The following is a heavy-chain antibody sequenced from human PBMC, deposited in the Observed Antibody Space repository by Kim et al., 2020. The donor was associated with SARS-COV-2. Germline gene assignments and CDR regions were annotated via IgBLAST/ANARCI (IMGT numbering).Heavy chain of an antibody. D-gene: IGHD3-3*01. V-gene: IGHV1-18*01. Sequence: NYAQKLQGRVTMTTDTSTSTAYMELRSLRSDDTAVYYCASLRFNYGMDVWGQGTTVTVSS. J-gene: IGHJ6*02. CDR3: ASLRFNYGMDV.